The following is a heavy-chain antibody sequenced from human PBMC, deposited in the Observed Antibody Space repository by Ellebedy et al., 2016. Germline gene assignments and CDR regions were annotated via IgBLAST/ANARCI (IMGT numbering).Heavy chain of an antibody. V-gene: IGHV4-61*01. CDR3: ARDYDSSRRSPGYFDY. CDR1: GGSVSSGSYY. CDR2: IYYSGST. Sequence: SETLSLXXTVSGGSVSSGSYYWSWIRQPPGKGLEWIGYIYYSGSTNYNPSLKSRVTISVDTSKNQFSLKLSSVTAADTAVYYCARDYDSSRRSPGYFDYWGQGTLVTVSS. J-gene: IGHJ4*02. D-gene: IGHD3-9*01.